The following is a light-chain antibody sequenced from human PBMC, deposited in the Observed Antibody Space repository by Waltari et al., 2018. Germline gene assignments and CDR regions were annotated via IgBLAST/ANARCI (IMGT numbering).Light chain of an antibody. CDR2: EDS. V-gene: IGLV3-10*01. CDR1: ALPKKY. J-gene: IGLJ2*01. Sequence: SYELTQPPSVSVSPGQTARIPCSGDALPKKYAYWYQQKSGQAPGLVIYEDSKRPSGIPERFSGSSPGTMATLTISGAQVEDEADYYCYSTDSSGNHRGVFGGGTKLTVL. CDR3: YSTDSSGNHRGV.